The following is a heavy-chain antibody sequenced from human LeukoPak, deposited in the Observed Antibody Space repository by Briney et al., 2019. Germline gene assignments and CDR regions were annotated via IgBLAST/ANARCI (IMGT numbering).Heavy chain of an antibody. J-gene: IGHJ5*02. CDR2: IYYSGST. Sequence: KPSETLSLTCTASGGSISSSGYYWVWIRQPPGKGLEWIGNIYYSGSTLYNPSLHSRVTISVDTSKNQFSLKLSSVTAADTAVYYCARYSSSSGWFDPWGQGTLVTVSS. D-gene: IGHD6-6*01. CDR1: GGSISSSGYY. V-gene: IGHV4-39*01. CDR3: ARYSSSSGWFDP.